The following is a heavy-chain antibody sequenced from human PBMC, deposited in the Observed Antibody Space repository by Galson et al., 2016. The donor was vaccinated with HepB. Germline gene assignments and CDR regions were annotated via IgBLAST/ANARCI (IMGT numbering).Heavy chain of an antibody. CDR3: AKKEGVGARNHYYAYHGMDV. D-gene: IGHD6-6*01. CDR1: GYTFTTYG. CDR2: LSPYSGHP. V-gene: IGHV1-18*01. J-gene: IGHJ6*02. Sequence: SVKVSCKASGYTFTTYGISWVRQAPGQRLEWVGWLSPYSGHPPSAQKFQGRVTMSTDTSTSTAYMEMRSLRSDDTAVYYCAKKEGVGARNHYYAYHGMDVWGRGTTVTVSS.